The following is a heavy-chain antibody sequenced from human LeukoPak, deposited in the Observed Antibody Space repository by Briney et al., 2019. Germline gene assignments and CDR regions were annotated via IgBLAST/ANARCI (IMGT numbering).Heavy chain of an antibody. CDR2: IYSSWIT. CDR3: ARGARPKVGAIQNTYYYYMDV. Sequence: SETLSLTCTVSGISVNTTYFWGWIRHPPGKGLELIGSIYSSWITYYNASLQSRVTISIETSKNQISLSLNSVSAADTAMYYCARGARPKVGAIQNTYYYYMDVWGRGTTVTVSS. CDR1: GISVNTTYF. J-gene: IGHJ6*03. V-gene: IGHV4-39*02. D-gene: IGHD1-26*01.